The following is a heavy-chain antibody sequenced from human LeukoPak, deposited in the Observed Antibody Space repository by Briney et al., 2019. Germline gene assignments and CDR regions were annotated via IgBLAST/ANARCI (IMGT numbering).Heavy chain of an antibody. CDR1: GFTFSSYS. CDR3: ARGFDYGDYGY. J-gene: IGHJ4*02. V-gene: IGHV3-48*01. Sequence: GGSLRLSCAASGFTFSSYSMNWVRQAPGKGQEWVSYISSSSSTIYYADSVKGRFTISRDNAKNSLYLQMNSLRAEDTAVYYCARGFDYGDYGYWGQGTLVTVSS. D-gene: IGHD4-17*01. CDR2: ISSSSSTI.